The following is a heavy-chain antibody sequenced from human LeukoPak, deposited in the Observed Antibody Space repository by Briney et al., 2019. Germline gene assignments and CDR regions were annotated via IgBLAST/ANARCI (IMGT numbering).Heavy chain of an antibody. CDR1: GYTFTSYG. V-gene: IGHV1-18*01. Sequence: ASVKVSCKASGYTFTSYGISWVRQAPGQGREWMGWISAYNGNTNYAQKLQGRVTMTTDTSTSTAYMELRSLRSDDTAVYYCARKLGYCSGGSCRAEYFQHWGQGTLVTVSS. CDR3: ARKLGYCSGGSCRAEYFQH. J-gene: IGHJ1*01. D-gene: IGHD2-15*01. CDR2: ISAYNGNT.